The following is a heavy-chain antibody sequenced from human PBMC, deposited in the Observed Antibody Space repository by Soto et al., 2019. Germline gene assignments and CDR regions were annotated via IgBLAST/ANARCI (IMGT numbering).Heavy chain of an antibody. CDR1: GFTFSYYW. V-gene: IGHV3-74*01. CDR3: AIGARGAVEL. CDR2: IHSDGSST. D-gene: IGHD1-26*01. Sequence: EVQLVESGGGLFRPGGSLRLSCAASGFTFSYYWMHWVRQAPGKGLLWVSRIHSDGSSTTYADFVKGRFIISRDNARNTVDLQMNSVRVEDTAVYYCAIGARGAVELWGQGTVVTVSS. J-gene: IGHJ3*01.